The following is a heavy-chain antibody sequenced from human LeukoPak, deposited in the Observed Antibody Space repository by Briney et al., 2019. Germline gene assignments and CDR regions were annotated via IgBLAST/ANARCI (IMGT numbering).Heavy chain of an antibody. D-gene: IGHD1-14*01. CDR1: GHILTILA. V-gene: IGHV3-23*01. CDR3: AKGNSAHGTGFDG. J-gene: IGHJ4*02. Sequence: GGSLRLSCAVSGHILTILATRWVRQAPGKGLEWVSTISDSGDTTYYADSVKGRFSISRDNLKDTLYVQMNSLRVEDTAVDYCAKGNSAHGTGFDGWGQGTLVIVSS. CDR2: ISDSGDTT.